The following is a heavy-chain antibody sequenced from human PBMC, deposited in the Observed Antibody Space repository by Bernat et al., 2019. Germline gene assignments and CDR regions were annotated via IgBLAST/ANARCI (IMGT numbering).Heavy chain of an antibody. J-gene: IGHJ4*02. CDR2: IKQDGREK. CDR1: GFTFSSVW. Sequence: EVQLVESGGGLVQPGGSLRLSCAASGFTFSSVWMSWVRQVLGKGLEWVANIKQDGREKFYVESVKGRFTISRDTAKSSLYLQMNSLRADDTAVYYCATVPGVERYFDYWGQGTLVPVSS. CDR3: ATVPGVERYFDY. D-gene: IGHD1-1*01. V-gene: IGHV3-7*01.